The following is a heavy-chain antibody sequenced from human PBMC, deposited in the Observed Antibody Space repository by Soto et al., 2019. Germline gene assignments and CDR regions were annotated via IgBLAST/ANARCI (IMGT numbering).Heavy chain of an antibody. J-gene: IGHJ4*02. D-gene: IGHD3-22*01. CDR1: GGSISSGGYS. CDR3: ARDYYDSSGRPTIDY. Sequence: SETLSLTCAVSGGSISSGGYSWSWIRQPPGKGLEWIGYIYHSGSTYYNPSLKSRVTISVDRSKNQFSLKLSSVTAADTAVYYCARDYYDSSGRPTIDYWGQGSLVTGSS. V-gene: IGHV4-30-2*01. CDR2: IYHSGST.